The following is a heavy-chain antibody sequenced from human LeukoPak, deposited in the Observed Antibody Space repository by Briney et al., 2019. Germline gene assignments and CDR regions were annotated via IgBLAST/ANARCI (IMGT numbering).Heavy chain of an antibody. J-gene: IGHJ4*02. Sequence: PSETLSLTCTVSSGSISSGSYYWSWIRQPAGKGLEWIGRIYTSGSTNYNPSLKSRVTISVDTSKNQFSLKLSSVTAADTAVYYCARAKYDYVWGSYRYLYYFDYWGQGTLVTVSS. V-gene: IGHV4-61*02. CDR1: SGSISSGSYY. D-gene: IGHD3-16*02. CDR2: IYTSGST. CDR3: ARAKYDYVWGSYRYLYYFDY.